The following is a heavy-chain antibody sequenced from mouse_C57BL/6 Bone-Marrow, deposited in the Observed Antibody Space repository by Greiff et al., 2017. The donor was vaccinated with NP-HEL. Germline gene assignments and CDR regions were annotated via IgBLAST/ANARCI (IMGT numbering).Heavy chain of an antibody. CDR2: IRLKSDNYAT. V-gene: IGHV6-3*01. J-gene: IGHJ1*03. CDR3: TGSFYDWYFDV. Sequence: DVQLVESGGGLVQPGGSMKLSCVASGFTFSNYWMNWVRQSPEKGLEWVAQIRLKSDNYATHYAESVKGRLTISRDDSKSSVYLQMNNLRAEDTGIYYCTGSFYDWYFDVWGTGTTVTVSS. CDR1: GFTFSNYW. D-gene: IGHD2-3*01.